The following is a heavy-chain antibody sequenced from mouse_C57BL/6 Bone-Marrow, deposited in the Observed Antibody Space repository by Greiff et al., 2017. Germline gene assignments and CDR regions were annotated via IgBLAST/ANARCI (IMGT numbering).Heavy chain of an antibody. J-gene: IGHJ3*01. Sequence: VQLVESGAELARPGASVKMSCKASGYTFTSYTMHWVKQRPGQGLEWIGYINPSSGDTKYNQKFKDKATLTADKSSSTAYMPLSSLTSEDSAVDYCARPDGYFAWFAYWGQGTLVTVSA. D-gene: IGHD2-3*01. V-gene: IGHV1-4*01. CDR3: ARPDGYFAWFAY. CDR2: INPSSGDT. CDR1: GYTFTSYT.